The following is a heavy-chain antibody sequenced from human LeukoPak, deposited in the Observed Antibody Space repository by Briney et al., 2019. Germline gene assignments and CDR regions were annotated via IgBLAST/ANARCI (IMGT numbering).Heavy chain of an antibody. CDR3: VRRYTFRYGRYYFDL. V-gene: IGHV5-51*01. CDR2: IYPGDSDV. Sequence: GESLRISCTGSGDDFTSHWIAWVRQMPGKGLEWMGMIYPGDSDVTYSPSFQGQVTISADKSISTAYLQWGSLKASDIAMYYCVRRYTFRYGRYYFDLWGQGTLVTVSS. D-gene: IGHD3-16*01. CDR1: GDDFTSHW. J-gene: IGHJ4*02.